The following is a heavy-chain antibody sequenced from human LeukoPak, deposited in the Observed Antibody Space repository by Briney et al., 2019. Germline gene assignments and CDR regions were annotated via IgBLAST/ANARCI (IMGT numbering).Heavy chain of an antibody. CDR3: AKTGLIAAAGTWWFDP. V-gene: IGHV3-23*01. CDR2: ISGSGGST. J-gene: IGHJ5*02. D-gene: IGHD6-13*01. Sequence: QPGGSVRLSCAASGFTFSSYTMSWVRQAPGKGLEWVSAISGSGGSTYYADSVKGRFTISRDNSKNTLYLQMNSLRAEDTAVYYCAKTGLIAAAGTWWFDPWGQGTLVTVSS. CDR1: GFTFSSYT.